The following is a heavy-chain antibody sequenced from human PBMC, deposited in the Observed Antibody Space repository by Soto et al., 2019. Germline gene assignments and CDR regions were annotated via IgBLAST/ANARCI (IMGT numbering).Heavy chain of an antibody. CDR3: ARRYSSAFDI. J-gene: IGHJ3*02. CDR1: CGSISSVGYS. V-gene: IGHV4-30-2*01. CDR2: IYHIGIX. Sequence: SETLSLTCAVSCGSISSVGYSWSWIRQPPGKCLEWIGYIYHIGIXXYNPSLKXXVTISVDRSNXLFSLXLISVTSADTAVYYCARRYSSAFDIWRQGTMVTVS. D-gene: IGHD6-13*01.